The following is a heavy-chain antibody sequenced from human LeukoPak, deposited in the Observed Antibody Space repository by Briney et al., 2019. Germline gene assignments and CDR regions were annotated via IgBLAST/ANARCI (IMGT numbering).Heavy chain of an antibody. D-gene: IGHD3-10*01. V-gene: IGHV4-39*01. CDR1: GASISSSSYY. CDR3: ARGDLWFGETRFDP. J-gene: IGHJ5*02. CDR2: IYYGGST. Sequence: SETLSLTCTVSGASISSSSYYWGWIRQPPGKGLEWIGSIYYGGSTYYNPSLKSRVSKSADASKNQFSLKLRSVTAADTAVYYCARGDLWFGETRFDPWGQGTLVTVSS.